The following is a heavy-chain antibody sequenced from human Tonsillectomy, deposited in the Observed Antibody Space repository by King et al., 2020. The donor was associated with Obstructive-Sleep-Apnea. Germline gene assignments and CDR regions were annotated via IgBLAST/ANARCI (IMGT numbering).Heavy chain of an antibody. Sequence: VQLVESGGGLVQPGGSLRFSCAASGFTFSSYAMSWVRQAPGKGLEWGSTISVSGDSTYYADSVKGRFTISRDNTKKTLYLQMNSLRTEDTAVYYCAKLVGNTGVDYWGQGTLVTVSS. J-gene: IGHJ4*02. CDR2: ISVSGDST. CDR1: GFTFSSYA. D-gene: IGHD2-8*02. CDR3: AKLVGNTGVDY. V-gene: IGHV3-23*04.